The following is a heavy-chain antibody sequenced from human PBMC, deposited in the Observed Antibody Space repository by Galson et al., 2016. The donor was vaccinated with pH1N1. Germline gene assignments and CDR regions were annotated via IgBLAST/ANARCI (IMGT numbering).Heavy chain of an antibody. Sequence: SLRLSCAASGFTFDDYAMHWVRQAPGKGLEWVSGISWNSGSIGYADSVQGRFTISRDNAKNALYLQMNSLRAEDTALYYCAKVTSFLWGAFDIWGQGTMVTVSS. D-gene: IGHD2/OR15-2a*01. V-gene: IGHV3-9*01. CDR1: GFTFDDYA. J-gene: IGHJ3*02. CDR3: AKVTSFLWGAFDI. CDR2: ISWNSGSI.